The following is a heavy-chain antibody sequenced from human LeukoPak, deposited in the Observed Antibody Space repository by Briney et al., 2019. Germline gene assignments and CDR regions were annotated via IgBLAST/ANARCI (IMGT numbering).Heavy chain of an antibody. Sequence: GGSLRLSCSASGFTFSSYTMHWVRQAPGKGLEYVSAIRFNGGNTYYADSVKGRFTISRDNSKNTLYLQMTSLRAEDTAVYYCVKVDMGYWGQGTLVTVSS. CDR1: GFTFSSYT. J-gene: IGHJ4*02. V-gene: IGHV3-64D*06. CDR3: VKVDMGY. CDR2: IRFNGGNT.